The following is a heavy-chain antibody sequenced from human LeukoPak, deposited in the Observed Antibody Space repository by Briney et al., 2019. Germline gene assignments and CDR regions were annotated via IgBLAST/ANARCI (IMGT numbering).Heavy chain of an antibody. V-gene: IGHV6-1*01. Sequence: SQTLSLTCAISGDSVSSNSAAWNWIRQSPSRGLEWLGRTYYRSKWYNDYAVSVKSRITINPDTSKNQFSLQLNPVTPEDTAVYYCARGTSVAATTGYWFDPWGQGTLVTVFS. CDR3: ARGTSVAATTGYWFDP. J-gene: IGHJ5*02. CDR1: GDSVSSNSAA. CDR2: TYYRSKWYN. D-gene: IGHD2-15*01.